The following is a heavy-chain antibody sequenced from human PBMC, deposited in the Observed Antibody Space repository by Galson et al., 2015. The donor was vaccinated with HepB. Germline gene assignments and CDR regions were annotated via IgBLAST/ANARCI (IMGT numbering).Heavy chain of an antibody. CDR3: AKSIPLGRGFDS. D-gene: IGHD2-2*02. Sequence: CAISGDSVSSNSVGWNWIRQSPSRGLEWLGRTYYMSRWSNDYAASVKSRITINPDTSKNQFSLQLNSVTPEDTAVYYCAKSIPLGRGFDSWGQGTLVTVSS. V-gene: IGHV6-1*01. CDR2: TYYMSRWSN. J-gene: IGHJ4*02. CDR1: GDSVSSNSVG.